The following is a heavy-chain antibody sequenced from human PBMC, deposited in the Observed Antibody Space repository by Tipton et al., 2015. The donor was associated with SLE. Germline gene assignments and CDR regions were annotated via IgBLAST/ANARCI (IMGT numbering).Heavy chain of an antibody. CDR1: GGSISISSHF. D-gene: IGHD3-10*01. CDR2: NSGNT. CDR3: ASGFGELLIPQY. J-gene: IGHJ4*02. Sequence: TLSLTCTVSGGSISISSHFWGWIRQPPEKGLEWIGSNSGNTYYNPSLKSRVSVSIDSSKNQFSLRLSSVTAADTAVYYCASGFGELLIPQYWGQGALVTVSS. V-gene: IGHV4-39*01.